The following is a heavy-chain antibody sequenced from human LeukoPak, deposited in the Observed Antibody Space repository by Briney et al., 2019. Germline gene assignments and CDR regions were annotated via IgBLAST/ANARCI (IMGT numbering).Heavy chain of an antibody. CDR1: GYTFTGYY. CDR3: ARDLTDGAVAAQKGNWFDP. D-gene: IGHD6-19*01. CDR2: INPNSGGT. J-gene: IGHJ5*02. Sequence: ASVKVSCKASGYTFTGYYMHWVRQAPGQGLEWMGWINPNSGGTNYAQKFQGRVTMTRDTSISTAYMELSRLRSDDTAVYYCARDLTDGAVAAQKGNWFDPWGQGTLVTVSS. V-gene: IGHV1-2*02.